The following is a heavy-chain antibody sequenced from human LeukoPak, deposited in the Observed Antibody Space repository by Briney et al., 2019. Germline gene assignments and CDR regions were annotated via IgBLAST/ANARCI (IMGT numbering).Heavy chain of an antibody. Sequence: GRSLRLSCTASGFTFGDYGMSWFRQAPGKGLEWVAVISYDGSNKYYADSVKGRFTISRDNSKITLYLQMNSLRAEDTAVYYCAKDGGSGDYLDYWGQGTLVTVPS. D-gene: IGHD3-16*01. J-gene: IGHJ4*02. V-gene: IGHV3-30*18. CDR1: GFTFGDYG. CDR2: ISYDGSNK. CDR3: AKDGGSGDYLDY.